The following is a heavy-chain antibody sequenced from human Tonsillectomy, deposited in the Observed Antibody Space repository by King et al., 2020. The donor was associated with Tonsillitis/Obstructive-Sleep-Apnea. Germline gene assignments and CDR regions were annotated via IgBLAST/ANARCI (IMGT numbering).Heavy chain of an antibody. CDR1: GFTFSSYG. CDR2: ISYDGSNK. V-gene: IGHV3-30*18. CDR3: AQDRQRAARNYYYMDV. J-gene: IGHJ6*03. D-gene: IGHD6-6*01. Sequence: QLVQSGGGVVQPGRSLRLSCAASGFTFSSYGMHWVRQAPGKGLEWVAVISYDGSNKYYADSVKGRFTISRDNSKNTPYLQMNSLRAEDTAVYYCAQDRQRAARNYYYMDVWGKGTTVTVSS.